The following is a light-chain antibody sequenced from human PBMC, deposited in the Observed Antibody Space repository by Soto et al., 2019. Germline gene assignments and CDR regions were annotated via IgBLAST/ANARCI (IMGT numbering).Light chain of an antibody. J-gene: IGKJ1*01. CDR1: QSVSSSY. V-gene: IGKV3-20*01. CDR2: DAS. Sequence: EIVLTQSPGTLSLSPGERATLSCRASQSVSSSYLAWYQQKPGQAPRVLIYDASTRATGIPDRFSGSGSGTDFTLTISRLEPEDFAVYYCQQYGSSGTFGQGTRWIS. CDR3: QQYGSSGT.